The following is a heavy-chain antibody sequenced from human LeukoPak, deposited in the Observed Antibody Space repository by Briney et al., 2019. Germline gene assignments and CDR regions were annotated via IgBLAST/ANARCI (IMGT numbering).Heavy chain of an antibody. CDR3: ARQSRVYGMDV. CDR2: IYYSGST. CDR1: GVSISSSSYY. Sequence: SETLSLTCTVSGVSISSSSYYWGWIRQPPGKGLEWIGSIYYSGSTYYNPSPKSRVTISVDTSKNQFSLKLSSVTAADTAVYYCARQSRVYGMDVWGQGTTVTVSS. J-gene: IGHJ6*02. V-gene: IGHV4-39*01.